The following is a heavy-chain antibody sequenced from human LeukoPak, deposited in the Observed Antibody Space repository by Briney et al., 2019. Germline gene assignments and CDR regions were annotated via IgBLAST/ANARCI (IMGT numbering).Heavy chain of an antibody. Sequence: KPSETLSLTCTVSGGSINTYYWSWIRQSPGKALEWIGYIYYSGSTSYNPSLKSRVTISVDTSKNQFSLKLSSVTAADTAVYYCARARGGDYSDAFDIWGQGTMVTVSS. J-gene: IGHJ3*02. CDR1: GGSINTYY. V-gene: IGHV4-59*01. D-gene: IGHD4-11*01. CDR2: IYYSGST. CDR3: ARARGGDYSDAFDI.